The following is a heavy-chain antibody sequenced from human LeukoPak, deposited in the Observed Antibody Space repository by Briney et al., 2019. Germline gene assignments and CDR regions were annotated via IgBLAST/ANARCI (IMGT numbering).Heavy chain of an antibody. J-gene: IGHJ4*02. Sequence: GGSLRLSCAASGFTFSSYALHWVRQAPGKGLEYVSVISSNGGSTYYANSVKGRFTISRDSSKNTLYLQMGSLRAEDMAVYYCARGYDSSGYYYVGFFDYWGQGTLVTVSS. CDR2: ISSNGGST. CDR3: ARGYDSSGYYYVGFFDY. V-gene: IGHV3-64*01. D-gene: IGHD3-22*01. CDR1: GFTFSSYA.